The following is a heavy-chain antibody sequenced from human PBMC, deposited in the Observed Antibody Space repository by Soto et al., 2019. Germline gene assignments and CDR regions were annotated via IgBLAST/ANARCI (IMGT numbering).Heavy chain of an antibody. D-gene: IGHD4-17*01. V-gene: IGHV1-24*01. Sequence: QVQLVQSGAEVKKPGASVKVSCKVSGYTLTELSMHWVRQAPGKGLEWMGGFDPEDGETIYAQKFQGRVTMTEDTSTDTAYMELSSLRSEDTAVYYCATAYRYYGGNPGWFDPWGQGTLVTVSS. CDR1: GYTLTELS. CDR3: ATAYRYYGGNPGWFDP. J-gene: IGHJ5*02. CDR2: FDPEDGET.